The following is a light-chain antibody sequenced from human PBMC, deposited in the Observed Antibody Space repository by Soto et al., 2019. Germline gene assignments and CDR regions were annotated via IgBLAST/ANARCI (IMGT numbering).Light chain of an antibody. Sequence: DIQMTQSPSFLSASVGGRVTITCQATENINKYVSWYQHQPGKAPMLLIYAASSLQGGVPSRFSGSGSGTDFTLTISSLQPEDFATYYCQQSYSALLFTFGPGTKVDIK. V-gene: IGKV1-39*01. CDR3: QQSYSALLFT. CDR1: ENINKY. J-gene: IGKJ3*01. CDR2: AAS.